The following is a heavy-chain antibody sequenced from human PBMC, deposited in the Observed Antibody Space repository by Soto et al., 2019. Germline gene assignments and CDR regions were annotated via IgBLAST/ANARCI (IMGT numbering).Heavy chain of an antibody. V-gene: IGHV3-23*01. CDR3: AREFCSNTSCYAGRPFGL. D-gene: IGHD2-2*01. CDR1: GLTFYSYV. J-gene: IGHJ4*02. Sequence: EVELLESGGGLVQPGGSLRLSCAAAGLTFYSYVMSWVRQAPGKGLEWVSAISSSGDSSYYADPVKGRFTISRDSSKNLLFLQMNSLRAEDTAIYYCAREFCSNTSCYAGRPFGLWGQGTLVTVSS. CDR2: ISSSGDSS.